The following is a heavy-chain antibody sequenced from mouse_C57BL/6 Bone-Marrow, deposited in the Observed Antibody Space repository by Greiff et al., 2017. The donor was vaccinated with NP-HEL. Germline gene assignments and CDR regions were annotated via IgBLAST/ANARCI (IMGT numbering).Heavy chain of an antibody. D-gene: IGHD1-1*01. Sequence: DVQLQQSGPELVKPGASVKISCKASGYTFTDYYMNWVKQSHGKSLEWIGDINPNNGGTSYNQKFKGKATLTVDKSSSTAYMELRSLTSEDSAVYYCARHGSSYDYWGQGTTLTVSS. V-gene: IGHV1-26*01. CDR3: ARHGSSYDY. J-gene: IGHJ2*01. CDR1: GYTFTDYY. CDR2: INPNNGGT.